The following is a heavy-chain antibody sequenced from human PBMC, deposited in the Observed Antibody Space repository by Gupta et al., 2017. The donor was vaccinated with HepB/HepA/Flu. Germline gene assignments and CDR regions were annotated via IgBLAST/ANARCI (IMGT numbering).Heavy chain of an antibody. CDR3: ARRQKPGCFDF. J-gene: IGHJ4*02. CDR2: IYWNDDE. CDR1: GFSLSTSAVG. V-gene: IGHV2-5*01. Sequence: QITLKEFGPTLVKPTQTLTLTCTFSGFSLSTSAVGVGWIRQPPGKALEWLALIYWNDDERYSPSLRSRLTITKDTVKNQVVLTMTNMDPVDTATYYCARRQKPGCFDFWGQGTLVTVSS.